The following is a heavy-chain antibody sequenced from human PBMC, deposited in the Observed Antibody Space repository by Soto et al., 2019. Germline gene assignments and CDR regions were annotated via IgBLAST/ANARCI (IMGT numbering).Heavy chain of an antibody. V-gene: IGHV4-39*01. CDR1: GVSISSSSYN. J-gene: IGHJ4*02. Sequence: QLQLQESGPGLLKPSETLSLTCTVSGVSISSSSYNLSWILQPAGKGLEWIWSIYYRWSTDSNPSLTGWVTIPAAPSQTPFSLHLSPVTAADTAVYYCARQHPPPGYFAFPLDYFDYWGQGTLVTVSS. D-gene: IGHD3-9*01. CDR3: ARQHPPPGYFAFPLDYFDY. CDR2: IYYRWST.